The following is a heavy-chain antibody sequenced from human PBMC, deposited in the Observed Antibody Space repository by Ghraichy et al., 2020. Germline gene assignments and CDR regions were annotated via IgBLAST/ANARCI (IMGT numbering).Heavy chain of an antibody. Sequence: ETLSLTCAASGFTFSSYSMNWVRQAPGKGLEWVSSISSSSSYIYYADSVKGRFTISRDNAKNSLYLQMNSLRAEDTAVYYCARDRMGPEPGPDAFDIWGQGTMVTVSS. J-gene: IGHJ3*02. CDR3: ARDRMGPEPGPDAFDI. CDR1: GFTFSSYS. CDR2: ISSSSSYI. V-gene: IGHV3-21*01. D-gene: IGHD3-16*01.